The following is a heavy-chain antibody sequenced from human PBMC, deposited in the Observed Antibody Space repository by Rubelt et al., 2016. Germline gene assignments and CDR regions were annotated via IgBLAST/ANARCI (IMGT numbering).Heavy chain of an antibody. CDR3: AKDSEMATNKGCCWFFDL. J-gene: IGHJ2*01. D-gene: IGHD5-24*01. CDR2: FYYSGST. V-gene: IGHV4-59*12. Sequence: QPPGKGLEWIGYFYYSGSTNYSPSLKSRVTMSVDTSKNHFYLKLSSVTAADTAVYFCAKDSEMATNKGCCWFFDLWGRGTLVTVSS.